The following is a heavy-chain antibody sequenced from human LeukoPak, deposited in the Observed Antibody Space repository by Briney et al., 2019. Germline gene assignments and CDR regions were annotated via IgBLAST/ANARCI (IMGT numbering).Heavy chain of an antibody. V-gene: IGHV3-9*01. Sequence: GGSPRLSCAASGFTFDDYAMHWVRQAPGKGLEWVSGISWNSGTTAYADSVKGRFTISRDNSKNTLYLQMNSLRAEDTAVYYCAREQWNDAFIGYWGQGTLVTVSS. CDR2: ISWNSGTT. CDR3: AREQWNDAFIGY. J-gene: IGHJ4*02. D-gene: IGHD1-1*01. CDR1: GFTFDDYA.